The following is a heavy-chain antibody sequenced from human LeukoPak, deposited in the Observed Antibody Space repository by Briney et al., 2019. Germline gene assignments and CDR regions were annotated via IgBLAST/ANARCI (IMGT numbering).Heavy chain of an antibody. Sequence: PGGSLRLSCTASGFTFGDYAMSWVRQAPGKGLEWVGFIRSKAYGGTTEYAASVKGRFTISRDDSKSIAYLQMNSLKTEDTAVYYCTREAYQYYYILTGYYMMPGYFDYWGQGTLVTVSS. D-gene: IGHD3-9*01. CDR2: IRSKAYGGTT. CDR1: GFTFGDYA. CDR3: TREAYQYYYILTGYYMMPGYFDY. J-gene: IGHJ4*02. V-gene: IGHV3-49*04.